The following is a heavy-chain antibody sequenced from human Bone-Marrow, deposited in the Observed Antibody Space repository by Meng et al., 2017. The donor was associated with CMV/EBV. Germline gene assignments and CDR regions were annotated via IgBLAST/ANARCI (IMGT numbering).Heavy chain of an antibody. CDR3: ARNRSAVVNYYYYGMDV. CDR2: SNPNSGGT. CDR1: GGTFSSYS. Sequence: ASVKVSCKASGGTFSSYSISWVRQAPGQGLEWMGWSNPNSGGTNYAQKFQGRVTMTRDTSISTAYMELSRLRSDDRAVYYCARNRSAVVNYYYYGMDVWGQGTTVTVAS. D-gene: IGHD6-13*01. J-gene: IGHJ6*02. V-gene: IGHV1-2*02.